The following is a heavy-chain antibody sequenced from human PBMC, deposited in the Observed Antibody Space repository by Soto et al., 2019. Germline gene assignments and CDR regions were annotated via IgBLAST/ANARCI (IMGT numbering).Heavy chain of an antibody. D-gene: IGHD2-2*01. CDR2: IYPCDSDT. CDR1: GYIFTRYW. CDR3: ERLVRYCSGTSCSNWFDP. V-gene: IGHV5-51*01. J-gene: IGHJ5*02. Sequence: GESLKISCKGSGYIFTRYWIGCVGQMPGKGLEWMGIIYPCDSDTRYSPSFQGQVTISADNSISTAYLQWSSLKASETAMYYCERLVRYCSGTSCSNWFDPWGQGTLVTVSS.